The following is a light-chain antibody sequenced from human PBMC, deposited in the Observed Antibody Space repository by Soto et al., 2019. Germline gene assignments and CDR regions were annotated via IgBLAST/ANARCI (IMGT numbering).Light chain of an antibody. Sequence: EIVLTQSPATLSSSPGERATLSCRASQSIDTYLAWYQQKPGQAPRLLIYDASDRATGIPARFSGSGSGTAFTLTISGLEPEDFALHYCQQRYHWPITIGCRTKVDIK. V-gene: IGKV3-11*01. CDR2: DAS. J-gene: IGKJ4*01. CDR1: QSIDTY. CDR3: QQRYHWPIT.